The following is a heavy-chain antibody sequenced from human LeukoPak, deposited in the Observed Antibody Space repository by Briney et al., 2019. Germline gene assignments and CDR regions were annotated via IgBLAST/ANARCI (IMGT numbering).Heavy chain of an antibody. Sequence: GASVKVSCKASGGTFSSYAISWVRQAPGQGLEWMGGIIPIFGTANYAQKFQGRVTITTDGSTSTAYMELSSLRSEDTAVYYCARDTAMVTGGAFDIWGQGTMVTVSS. J-gene: IGHJ3*02. V-gene: IGHV1-69*05. CDR1: GGTFSSYA. CDR3: ARDTAMVTGGAFDI. CDR2: IIPIFGTA. D-gene: IGHD5-18*01.